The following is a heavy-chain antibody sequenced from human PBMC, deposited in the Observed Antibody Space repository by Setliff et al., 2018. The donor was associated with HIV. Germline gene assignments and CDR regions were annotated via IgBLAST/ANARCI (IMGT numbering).Heavy chain of an antibody. CDR3: ARGRMGYYGSGSYLP. D-gene: IGHD3-10*01. CDR2: INHSGST. CDR1: GGSFSGYY. V-gene: IGHV4-34*01. J-gene: IGHJ5*02. Sequence: PSETLSLTCAVYGGSFSGYYWSWVRQPPGKGLERIGEINHSGSTNSNPSLKSRVTISADTSKNQFSLKLTSVTAADTAVYYCARGRMGYYGSGSYLPWGQGMLVTVSS.